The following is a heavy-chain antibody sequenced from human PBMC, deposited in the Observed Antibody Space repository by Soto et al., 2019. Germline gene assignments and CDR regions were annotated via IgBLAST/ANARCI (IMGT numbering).Heavy chain of an antibody. CDR1: GFTFSNAW. CDR2: IRQDGSQK. Sequence: EVQLVESGGGLVKPGGSLRLSCAASGFTFSNAWMSWVRQAPGKGLEWVANIRQDGSQKYYVDSVKGRFTISRDNAKNSLYLQMNSLRADDTAVYYCARGGYCSSTSCSLFDYWGQGTLVTVSS. J-gene: IGHJ4*02. CDR3: ARGGYCSSTSCSLFDY. D-gene: IGHD2-2*03. V-gene: IGHV3-7*01.